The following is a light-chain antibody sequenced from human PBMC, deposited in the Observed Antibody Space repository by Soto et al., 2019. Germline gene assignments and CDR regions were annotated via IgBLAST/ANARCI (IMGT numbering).Light chain of an antibody. J-gene: IGKJ5*01. Sequence: DIQMTQSPSSLSASVVERVTITCQASQNINNYLNWYQQKPGRAPKLLIYDASNLEAGVPSRFSGSGSGTDFTLTISSLQPEDFATYYCQQSYSTPYTFGQGTRLEIK. CDR1: QNINNY. CDR2: DAS. V-gene: IGKV1-39*01. CDR3: QQSYSTPYT.